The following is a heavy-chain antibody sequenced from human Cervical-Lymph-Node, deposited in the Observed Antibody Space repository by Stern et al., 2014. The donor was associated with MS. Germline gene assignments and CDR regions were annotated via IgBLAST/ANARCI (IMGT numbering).Heavy chain of an antibody. J-gene: IGHJ5*02. CDR3: ATTRWDLFTWNWFDP. D-gene: IGHD1-26*01. V-gene: IGHV4-61*02. CDR1: GGSISSSGYY. Sequence: QVQLVESGPGLVKPSQTLSLTCTVSGGSISSSGYYWSWIRQPADKGLEWIGRIHDSGSTYYNPSLKSRVTISMDPAKNQISLNGPSVTAADTAVYYCATTRWDLFTWNWFDPWGQGTLVTVSS. CDR2: IHDSGST.